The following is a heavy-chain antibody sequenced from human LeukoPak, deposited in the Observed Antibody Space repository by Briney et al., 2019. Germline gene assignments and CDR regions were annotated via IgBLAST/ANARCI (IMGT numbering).Heavy chain of an antibody. Sequence: GGSLRLSCAVSGFIFNHYAMNWVRQAPGKGLEWVSFISGDGGSRYYADSVKGRFTISRDNSKNSLYLRMNSLRLGDTALYYCATDCSSNRCYSLWGPGTLVTVSS. J-gene: IGHJ4*02. D-gene: IGHD2-15*01. CDR2: ISGDGGSR. CDR3: ATDCSSNRCYSL. V-gene: IGHV3-43*02. CDR1: GFIFNHYA.